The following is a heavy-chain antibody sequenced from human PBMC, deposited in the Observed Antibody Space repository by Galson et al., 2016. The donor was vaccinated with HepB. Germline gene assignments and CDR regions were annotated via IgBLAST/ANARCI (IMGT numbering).Heavy chain of an antibody. CDR3: ASSKIVLASPLFDP. CDR1: GGSVDRIGYS. Sequence: TLSLTCAVSGGSVDRIGYSWRWVRQPPGKALEWIGYIYPSGTTFYNPSLRSRVTISLDGSKNRFSLNVTSVTAADTAVYFCASSKIVLASPLFDPWGQGALVTVSS. V-gene: IGHV4-30-2*01. J-gene: IGHJ5*02. D-gene: IGHD2-8*01. CDR2: IYPSGTT.